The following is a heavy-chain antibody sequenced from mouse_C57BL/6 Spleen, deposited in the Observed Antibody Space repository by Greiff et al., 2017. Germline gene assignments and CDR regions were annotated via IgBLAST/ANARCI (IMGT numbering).Heavy chain of an antibody. V-gene: IGHV1-26*01. CDR3: ARSGDYDGRGYAMDY. Sequence: EVQLQQSGPELVKPGASVKISCKASGYTFTDYYMNWVKQSHGKSLEWIGDINPNNGGTSYNQKFKGKATLTVDKSSSTAYMELRSLTSEDSAVYYCARSGDYDGRGYAMDYWGQGTSVTVSS. CDR1: GYTFTDYY. J-gene: IGHJ4*01. D-gene: IGHD2-4*01. CDR2: INPNNGGT.